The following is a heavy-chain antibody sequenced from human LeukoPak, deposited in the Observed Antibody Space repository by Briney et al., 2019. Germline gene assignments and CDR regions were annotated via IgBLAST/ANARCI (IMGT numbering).Heavy chain of an antibody. CDR3: ARGLFGEDAFDI. CDR2: INPNSGGT. D-gene: IGHD3-3*01. Sequence: ASVKVSCKASGYTFTGYCMHWVRQAPGQGLEWMGRINPNSGGTNYAQKFQGRVTMTRDTSISTAYMELSRLRSDDTAVYYCARGLFGEDAFDIWGQGTMATVSS. J-gene: IGHJ3*02. V-gene: IGHV1-2*06. CDR1: GYTFTGYC.